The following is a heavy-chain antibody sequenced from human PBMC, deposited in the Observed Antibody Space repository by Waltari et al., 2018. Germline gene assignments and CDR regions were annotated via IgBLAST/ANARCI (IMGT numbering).Heavy chain of an antibody. D-gene: IGHD2-15*01. Sequence: QVQLQQWGAGLLKPSETLSLTCAVYGESFSGYYWSWIRQPPGKGLEWIGEINHSGSTNYNPSLKSRVTISVDTSKNQFSLKLSSVTAADTAVYYCATRLRLTRAFDIWGQGTMVTVSS. CDR1: GESFSGYY. V-gene: IGHV4-34*01. J-gene: IGHJ3*02. CDR2: INHSGST. CDR3: ATRLRLTRAFDI.